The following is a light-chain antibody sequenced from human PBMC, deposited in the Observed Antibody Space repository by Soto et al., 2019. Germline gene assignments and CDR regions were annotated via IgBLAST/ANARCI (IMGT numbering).Light chain of an antibody. CDR3: QQYNNWQIN. Sequence: ISQYPSCWRGFKGERATLSCTSQSVSGSYFAWYQQQTGQHPRLLIFGASTRATGITARFSGSGSGTEFTLPISSLQSEDFAVYYCQQYNNWQINFGQGTRLEIK. J-gene: IGKJ5*01. V-gene: IGKV3-15*01. CDR2: GAS. CDR1: QSVSGSY.